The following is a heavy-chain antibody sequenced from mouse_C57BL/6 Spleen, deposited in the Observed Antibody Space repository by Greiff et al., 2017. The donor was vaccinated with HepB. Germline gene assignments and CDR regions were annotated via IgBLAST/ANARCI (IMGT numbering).Heavy chain of an antibody. D-gene: IGHD2-5*01. J-gene: IGHJ3*01. CDR3: AKGDSNYRFAD. CDR2: INPYNGGT. V-gene: IGHV1-19*01. CDR1: GYTFTDYY. Sequence: VQLQQSGPVLVKPGASVKMSCKASGYTFTDYYMNWVKQSHGKSLEWIGVINPYNGGTSYNQKFKGKATLTVDKSSSTAYMELNSLTSEDSAVYYCAKGDSNYRFADWGQGTLVTVSA.